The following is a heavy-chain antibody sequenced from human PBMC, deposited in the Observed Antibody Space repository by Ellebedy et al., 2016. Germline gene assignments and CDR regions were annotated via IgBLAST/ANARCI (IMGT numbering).Heavy chain of an antibody. J-gene: IGHJ4*02. D-gene: IGHD1-26*01. CDR2: IYPDDSDT. CDR1: GYSFTTYW. CDR3: ARRLYSGSYNY. V-gene: IGHV5-51*01. Sequence: GESLKISCKGSGYSFTTYWIGWVRQMPGKGLELMGIIYPDDSDTRYSPSFQGQVTISADKSISTAYLQWSSLKASDTAMYYCARRLYSGSYNYWGQGTLVTVSS.